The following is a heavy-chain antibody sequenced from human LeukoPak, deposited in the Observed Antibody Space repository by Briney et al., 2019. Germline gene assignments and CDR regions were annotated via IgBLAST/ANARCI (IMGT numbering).Heavy chain of an antibody. J-gene: IGHJ3*02. Sequence: GGSLRLSCAASGFTFSSYSMNWVRQAPGKGLEWVSSISNSSSYIYYADSVKGRFTISRDNAKNSLYLQMNRLRAEDTAVYYCARRGTLWFGYAFDIWGQGTMVTVSS. CDR1: GFTFSSYS. D-gene: IGHD3-10*01. V-gene: IGHV3-21*01. CDR3: ARRGTLWFGYAFDI. CDR2: ISNSSSYI.